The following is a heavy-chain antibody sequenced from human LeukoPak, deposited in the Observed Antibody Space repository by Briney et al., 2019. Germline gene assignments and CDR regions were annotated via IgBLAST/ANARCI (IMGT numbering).Heavy chain of an antibody. J-gene: IGHJ6*03. CDR3: ARLDIVVVPAAPDYYYYMDV. Sequence: LRLSCAASGFTFSTYSMNWVRQPPGKGLEWIGEINHSGSTNYNPSLKSRVTISVDTSKNQFSLKLSSVTAADTAVYYCARLDIVVVPAAPDYYYYMDVWGKGTTVTVSS. V-gene: IGHV4-34*01. CDR1: GFTFSTYS. D-gene: IGHD2-2*03. CDR2: INHSGST.